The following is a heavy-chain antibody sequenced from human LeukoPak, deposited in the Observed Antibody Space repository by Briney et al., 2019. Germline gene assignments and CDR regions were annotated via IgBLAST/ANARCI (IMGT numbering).Heavy chain of an antibody. CDR1: GYTFTNYY. CDR3: AGSSYCSGGSCYSDY. V-gene: IGHV1-69*02. D-gene: IGHD2-15*01. J-gene: IGHJ4*02. CDR2: IIPILGIA. Sequence: SVKVSCKASGYTFTNYYIHWVRQAPGQGLEWMGRIIPILGIANYAQKFQGRVTITADKSTSTAYMELSSLRSEDTAVYYCAGSSYCSGGSCYSDYWGQGTLVTVSS.